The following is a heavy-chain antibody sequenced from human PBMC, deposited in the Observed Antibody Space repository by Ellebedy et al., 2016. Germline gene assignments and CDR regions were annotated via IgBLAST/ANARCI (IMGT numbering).Heavy chain of an antibody. CDR2: ISSGGINT. J-gene: IGHJ4*02. Sequence: GGSLRLSCEASGFTFSAYSMSWVRQAPGKGLEWVSYISSGGINTYYADSVWGRFTISRDNAKNSLYLQMNSLGAEDTAVYFCARGPRSGDSSGYEFDHWGQGTLVTVSS. CDR3: ARGPRSGDSSGYEFDH. CDR1: GFTFSAYS. D-gene: IGHD3-22*01. V-gene: IGHV3-11*01.